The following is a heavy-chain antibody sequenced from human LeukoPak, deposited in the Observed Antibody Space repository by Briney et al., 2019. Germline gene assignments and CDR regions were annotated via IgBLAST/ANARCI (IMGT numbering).Heavy chain of an antibody. D-gene: IGHD1-26*01. CDR2: TRNKVNSHST. V-gene: IGHV3-72*01. CDR3: ASSWVGGVFDH. CDR1: GFTFSDHH. J-gene: IGHJ4*02. Sequence: GGSLRLSCAASGFTFSDHHMDWVRQAPGKGLEWVGRTRNKVNSHSTEYAASVKGRFTISRDDSKNLLYVQMSNLKMEDTAVYYCASSWVGGVFDHWGQGILVTVSP.